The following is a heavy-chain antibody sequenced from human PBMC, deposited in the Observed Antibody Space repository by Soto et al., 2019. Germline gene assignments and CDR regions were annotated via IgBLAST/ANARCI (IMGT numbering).Heavy chain of an antibody. CDR3: ARDSSGWYNYYYGMDV. Sequence: GASVKVSCKASGYTFTSYAMHWVRQAPGQRLEWMGWINAGNGNTKYSQKFQGRVTITRDTSASTAYMELSSLRSEDTAVYYCARDSSGWYNYYYGMDVWGQGTTVTVS. V-gene: IGHV1-3*01. D-gene: IGHD6-19*01. J-gene: IGHJ6*02. CDR1: GYTFTSYA. CDR2: INAGNGNT.